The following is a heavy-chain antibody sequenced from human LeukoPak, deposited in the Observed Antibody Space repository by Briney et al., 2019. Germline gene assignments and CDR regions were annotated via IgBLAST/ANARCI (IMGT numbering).Heavy chain of an antibody. V-gene: IGHV3-30*02. J-gene: IGHJ4*02. CDR1: GFTFSSYG. Sequence: GGSLRLSCAASGFTFSSYGMHWVRQAPGKGLEWVAFIRYDGSNKYYADSVKGRFTISVDTSKNQFSLKLSSVTAADTAVYYCARGQYYDSSGQFDYWGQGTLVTVSS. D-gene: IGHD3-22*01. CDR3: ARGQYYDSSGQFDY. CDR2: IRYDGSNK.